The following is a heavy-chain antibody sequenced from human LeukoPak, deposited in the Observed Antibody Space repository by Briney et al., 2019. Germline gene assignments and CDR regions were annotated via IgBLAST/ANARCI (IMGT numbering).Heavy chain of an antibody. V-gene: IGHV3-23*01. CDR3: AKDRRSNWFFDY. D-gene: IGHD6-13*01. CDR2: ISGSGDTT. Sequence: PGDSLRLSCAASGFTFSSYVMSWVRQAPGKGLEWVSAISGSGDTTYSVDSVKGRFTISRDNSKNTLYLQMNNLRAEDTAVYFCAKDRRSNWFFDYWGQGTLVTVSS. CDR1: GFTFSSYV. J-gene: IGHJ4*02.